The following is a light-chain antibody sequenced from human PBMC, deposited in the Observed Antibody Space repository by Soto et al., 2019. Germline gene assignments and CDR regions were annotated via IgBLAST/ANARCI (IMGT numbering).Light chain of an antibody. J-gene: IGKJ1*01. CDR3: HQYGSSPWT. CDR2: GAS. Sequence: EIGLTQSPGILSLSPGERVTLSCRASQTVSTNYLAWYQQKPGQAPRLLIYGASSRATGIPDRFSGSGSGTHFTLTISRLEPEDVAVFYCHQYGSSPWTVGQGTNVEIK. CDR1: QTVSTNY. V-gene: IGKV3-20*01.